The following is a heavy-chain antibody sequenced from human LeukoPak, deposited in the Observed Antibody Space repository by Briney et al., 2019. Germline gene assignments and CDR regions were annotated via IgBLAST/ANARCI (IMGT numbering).Heavy chain of an antibody. CDR2: IKQDGSEK. V-gene: IGHV3-7*01. Sequence: GGSLRLSCAASGFTFSSYWMSWVRQAPGKGLEWVANIKQDGSEKYYVDSVKGRFTISRDNAKNSLYLRMNSLRAEDTAVYYCARDGLEWLTIPTLFDYWGQGTLVTVSS. D-gene: IGHD3-3*01. CDR1: GFTFSSYW. J-gene: IGHJ4*02. CDR3: ARDGLEWLTIPTLFDY.